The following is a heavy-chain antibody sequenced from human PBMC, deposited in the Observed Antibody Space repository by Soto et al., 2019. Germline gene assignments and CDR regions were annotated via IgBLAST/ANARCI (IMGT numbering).Heavy chain of an antibody. D-gene: IGHD4-17*01. CDR1: SGPDRSHN. CDR2: VYYTGDT. Sequence: QVQLQQSGPRLVKPSETLSLTCTVSSGPDRSHNWGWIRQPPGRGLEWIGYVYYTGDTAYNPSLRGRVTLSADTSPNDLSLTLNSVTAADTAVYYCVRQGIDYLHGLVDVWGQGTTVSVSS. CDR3: VRQGIDYLHGLVDV. J-gene: IGHJ6*02. V-gene: IGHV4-59*08.